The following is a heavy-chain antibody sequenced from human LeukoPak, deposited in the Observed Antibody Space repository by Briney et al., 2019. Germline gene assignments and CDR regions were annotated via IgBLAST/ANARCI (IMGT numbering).Heavy chain of an antibody. CDR2: VYYSGST. D-gene: IGHD3-10*01. V-gene: IGHV4-59*01. CDR1: GGSFEHYF. Sequence: SETLSLTCTVSGGSFEHYFWSWIRQPPGKGLEWIGYVYYSGSTDYSPSLKSRLTISADTSKNKFSLKLSSVTAADTAVYYCASHRRSHGSEYWGQGTLVTVSS. CDR3: ASHRRSHGSEY. J-gene: IGHJ4*02.